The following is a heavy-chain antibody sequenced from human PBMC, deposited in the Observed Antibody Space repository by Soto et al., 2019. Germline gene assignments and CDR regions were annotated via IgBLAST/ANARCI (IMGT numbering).Heavy chain of an antibody. J-gene: IGHJ4*02. Sequence: SVKVSCKASGFTFTRSPVQWVRQARGQRLECIVWIVVGSGNTNYAQKFQERVTITRDMSTSTAYMELSSLRSEDTAVYYCAAGPSSWGSFDYWGQGTLVSVSS. CDR2: IVVGSGNT. D-gene: IGHD6-13*01. CDR3: AAGPSSWGSFDY. CDR1: GFTFTRSP. V-gene: IGHV1-58*01.